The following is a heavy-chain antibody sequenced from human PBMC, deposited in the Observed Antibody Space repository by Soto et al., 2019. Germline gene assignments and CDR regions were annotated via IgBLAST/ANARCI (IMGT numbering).Heavy chain of an antibody. CDR1: GGSIISTSYH. D-gene: IGHD5-18*01. J-gene: IGHJ4*02. CDR2: IYYSGST. Sequence: SEALSLTCTVSGGSIISTSYHWGWIRQPPGKGLEWIGSIYYSGSTYYNPSLKSRVTMSADTSKNQFSLKLSSGTAADTAVYYCASRRDGYSSFDYWGQGTLVTVSS. V-gene: IGHV4-39*01. CDR3: ASRRDGYSSFDY.